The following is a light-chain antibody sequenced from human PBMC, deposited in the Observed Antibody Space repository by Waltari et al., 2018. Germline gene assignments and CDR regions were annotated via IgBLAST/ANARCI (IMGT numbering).Light chain of an antibody. CDR2: KDS. Sequence: SHELTQPPSVSVSPGQTARITCSGDTLPKQYAYWYQQKPGQAPVLVIFKDSERPSGIPERFSGSSSGTTVTLTISGVQAEDEGDYYCQSADSSYSVRVVCGGGTKLTVL. V-gene: IGLV3-25*03. CDR1: TLPKQY. J-gene: IGLJ2*01. CDR3: QSADSSYSVRVV.